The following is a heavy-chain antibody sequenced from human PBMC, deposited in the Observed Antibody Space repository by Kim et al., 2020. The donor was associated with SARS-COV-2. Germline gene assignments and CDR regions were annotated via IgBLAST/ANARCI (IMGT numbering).Heavy chain of an antibody. CDR2: ISGSSSYT. CDR3: ARDPDFWNPYYGLDY. J-gene: IGHJ4*02. CDR1: GFTFGDYY. V-gene: IGHV3-11*06. D-gene: IGHD3-3*01. Sequence: GGSLRLSCSASGFTFGDYYMTWIRQAPGKGLEWISYISGSSSYTNYVGFVQGRFTVSRDNAQNSLFLQMNNLRPEDTAIYYCARDPDFWNPYYGLDYWGPGTLVTVSS.